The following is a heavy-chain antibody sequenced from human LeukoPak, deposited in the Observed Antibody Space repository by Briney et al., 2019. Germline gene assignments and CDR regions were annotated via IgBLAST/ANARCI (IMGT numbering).Heavy chain of an antibody. CDR1: GFTFSSYG. V-gene: IGHV3-30*18. D-gene: IGHD6-6*01. CDR2: ISYDGCNK. CDR3: AKLTTTGSSKNFDY. J-gene: IGHJ4*02. Sequence: GGSLRLSCAASGFTFSSYGMHWVRQAPGKGLEWVAVISYDGCNKYYADSVKGRFTISRDNSKNTLYLQMNSLRAEDTAVYYCAKLTTTGSSKNFDYWGQGTLVTVSS.